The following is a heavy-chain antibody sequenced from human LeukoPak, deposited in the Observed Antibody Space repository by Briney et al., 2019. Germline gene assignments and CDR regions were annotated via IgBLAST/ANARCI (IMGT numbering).Heavy chain of an antibody. J-gene: IGHJ5*02. D-gene: IGHD6-13*01. CDR2: INAYNGNT. CDR1: GYTFTSYG. V-gene: IGHV1-18*01. Sequence: ASVKVSCKASGYTFTSYGISWVRQAPGQGLEWMGWINAYNGNTNYAQKLQGRVTMTTDTSTSTAYMELRSLRSDDTAVYYCARDSDLGISLDPWGQGTLVTVSS. CDR3: ARDSDLGISLDP.